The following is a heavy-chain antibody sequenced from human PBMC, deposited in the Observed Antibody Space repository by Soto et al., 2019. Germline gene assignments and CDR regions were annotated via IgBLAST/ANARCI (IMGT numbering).Heavy chain of an antibody. CDR3: ARDLPHHDFWPGYYAYFYYGMDV. CDR1: GFTFSSYE. V-gene: IGHV3-48*03. J-gene: IGHJ6*02. Sequence: GGSLRLSCAASGFTFSSYEMNWVRQAPGQGLEWVSYISDSVGTVYYADSVKGRFTVSRDNAQNSVYLQMNSLRTEDTAVYYCARDLPHHDFWPGYYAYFYYGMDVWGPGTTVTVSS. D-gene: IGHD3-3*01. CDR2: ISDSVGTV.